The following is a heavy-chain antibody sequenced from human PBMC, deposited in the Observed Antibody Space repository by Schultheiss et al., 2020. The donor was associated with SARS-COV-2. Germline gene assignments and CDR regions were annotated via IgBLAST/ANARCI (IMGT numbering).Heavy chain of an antibody. CDR3: ARGGYCSGGSCYPGLFQH. CDR2: IYYSGST. Sequence: SETLSLTCIVSGGSISSYYWSWIRQPPGKGLEWIGYIYYSGSTNYNPSLKSRVTISVDTSKNQFSLKLSSVTAADTAVYYCARGGYCSGGSCYPGLFQHWGQGTLVTVSS. V-gene: IGHV4-59*01. J-gene: IGHJ1*01. CDR1: GGSISSYY. D-gene: IGHD2-15*01.